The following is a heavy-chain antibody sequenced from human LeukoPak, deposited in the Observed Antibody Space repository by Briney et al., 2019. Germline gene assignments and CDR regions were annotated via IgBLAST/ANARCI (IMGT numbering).Heavy chain of an antibody. D-gene: IGHD6-19*01. J-gene: IGHJ5*02. CDR2: IIPIFGTA. CDR3: ARDAAVARSWFDP. CDR1: GGTFSSYA. Sequence: ASVKVSCEASGGTFSSYAISWVRQAPGQGLEWMGGIIPIFGTANYAQKFQGRVTITADESTSTAYMELSSLRSEDTAVYYCARDAAVARSWFDPWGQGTLVTVSS. V-gene: IGHV1-69*13.